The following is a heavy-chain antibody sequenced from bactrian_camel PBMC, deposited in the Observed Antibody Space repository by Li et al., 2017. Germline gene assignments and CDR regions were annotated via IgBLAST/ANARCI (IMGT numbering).Heavy chain of an antibody. CDR1: GYRYSTYC. J-gene: IGHJ4*01. D-gene: IGHD6*01. CDR3: TKSLGDAQAGI. Sequence: QVQLVESGGGSVQAGESLRLSCVVSGYRYSTYCMGWFRQVPGNEREPLASIDSDGRTSVADSVKGRFTISRTNAKNTLYLRLNSLKTEVTAMYYCTKSLGDAQAGIRGQGTQVTVS. CDR2: IDSDGRT. V-gene: IGHV3S26*01.